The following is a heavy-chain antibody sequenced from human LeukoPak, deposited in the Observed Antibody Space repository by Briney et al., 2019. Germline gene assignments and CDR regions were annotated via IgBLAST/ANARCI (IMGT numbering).Heavy chain of an antibody. Sequence: ASVKVSCKASGYTFTGSYMHWVRQDPGQRLEWMGWINPNSGGTNYAQKFQGRVTMTRDTSISTAYMELSRLRSDDTAVYYCASRACSGGSCYPLNYWGQGTLVTVSS. J-gene: IGHJ4*02. CDR2: INPNSGGT. V-gene: IGHV1-2*02. CDR1: GYTFTGSY. CDR3: ASRACSGGSCYPLNY. D-gene: IGHD2-15*01.